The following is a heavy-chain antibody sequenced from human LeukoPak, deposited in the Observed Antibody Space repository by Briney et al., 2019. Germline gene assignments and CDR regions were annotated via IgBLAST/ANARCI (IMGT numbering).Heavy chain of an antibody. V-gene: IGHV3-64D*06. CDR2: ISSSGDYT. CDR3: VKRGRTSDYAYDY. D-gene: IGHD4-17*01. CDR1: GFTFSDYA. Sequence: GGSLRLSCSASGFTFSDYAMHWFRQAPGRGLQFVSAISSSGDYTSYSDSVKGRFTISRDNSKNTLHLQMSTLRPADTAVYFCVKRGRTSDYAYDYWGQGSLVTVSS. J-gene: IGHJ4*02.